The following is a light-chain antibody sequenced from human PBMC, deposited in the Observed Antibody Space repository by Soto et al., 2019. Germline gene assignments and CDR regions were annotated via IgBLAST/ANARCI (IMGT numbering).Light chain of an antibody. J-gene: IGKJ4*01. Sequence: EIVMTQSPATLSVSPGERATLSCRASQSVSSNLAWYQQRPGQAPRLLIYGASFRATGIPARFSGRGSGTDFTLSISRLEPEDFAVYYCQQRSSWPLTFGGGTKVDIK. CDR3: QQRSSWPLT. V-gene: IGKV3D-15*01. CDR1: QSVSSN. CDR2: GAS.